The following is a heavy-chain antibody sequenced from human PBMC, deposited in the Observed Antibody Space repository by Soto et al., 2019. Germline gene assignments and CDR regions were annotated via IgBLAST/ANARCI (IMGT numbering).Heavy chain of an antibody. Sequence: QVQLMQSGAEVKKPGASVRVSCMASGYTFTSYAISWVRQAPGQGLEWMGWISAYNANTNYAQKLQGRLTMTTDTSTSTAYMELRSLRSDDTAGYYCARDEVVVTGIPTVGMDVWGQGTTVTVSS. CDR3: ARDEVVVTGIPTVGMDV. V-gene: IGHV1-18*01. CDR2: ISAYNANT. J-gene: IGHJ6*02. D-gene: IGHD2-21*02. CDR1: GYTFTSYA.